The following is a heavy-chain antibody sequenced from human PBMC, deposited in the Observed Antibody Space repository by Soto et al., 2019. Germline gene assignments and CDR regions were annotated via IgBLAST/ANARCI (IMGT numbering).Heavy chain of an antibody. CDR2: IDWDDDK. V-gene: IGHV2-70*01. D-gene: IGHD1-1*01. Sequence: SGPTLVNPTQTLTLTCTFSGFSLSTSGMCVNWIRQPPGKALEWLALIDWDDDKYYSTSLKTRLTISKDTSKNQVVLTMTNMDPVDTATYYCAPITRTAYYYALDVWGQGTTVTVSS. CDR3: APITRTAYYYALDV. J-gene: IGHJ6*02. CDR1: GFSLSTSGMC.